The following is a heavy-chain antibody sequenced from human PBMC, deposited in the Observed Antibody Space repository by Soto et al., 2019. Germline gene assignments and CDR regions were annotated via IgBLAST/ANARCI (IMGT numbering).Heavy chain of an antibody. CDR1: GGSFSGYY. Sequence: PSETLSLTCAVYGGSFSGYYWSWIRQPPGKGLEWIGEINHSGSTNYNPSLKSRVTISVDTSKDQFSLKLSSVTAADTAVYYCARGRRWLQLRYYYGMDVWGQGTTVTVSS. CDR3: ARGRRWLQLRYYYGMDV. J-gene: IGHJ6*02. D-gene: IGHD5-12*01. V-gene: IGHV4-34*01. CDR2: INHSGST.